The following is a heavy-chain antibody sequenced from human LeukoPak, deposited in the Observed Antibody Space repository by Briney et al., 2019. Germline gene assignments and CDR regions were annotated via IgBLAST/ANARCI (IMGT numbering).Heavy chain of an antibody. V-gene: IGHV3-30*18. CDR3: AKDWVDGYRDSYYFDY. J-gene: IGHJ4*02. CDR2: ISYDGSNK. D-gene: IGHD5-24*01. Sequence: GGSLRLSCAASGFTFSSYGMHWVRQAPGKGLEWVAVISYDGSNKYYANSVKGRFTISRVNSKNTLYLQMNSLRAEDTALYYCAKDWVDGYRDSYYFDYWGQGTLVTVSS. CDR1: GFTFSSYG.